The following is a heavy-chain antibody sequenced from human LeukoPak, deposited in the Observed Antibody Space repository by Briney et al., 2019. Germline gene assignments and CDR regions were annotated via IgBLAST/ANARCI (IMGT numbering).Heavy chain of an antibody. J-gene: IGHJ3*01. V-gene: IGHV3-21*01. CDR2: ISSSSSYI. D-gene: IGHD2/OR15-2a*01. CDR3: ARDLLSAFDV. CDR1: GFTFNTYS. Sequence: GGSLRLSCAGSGFTFNTYSMTWVRQAPGKGLEWVSYISSSSSYIYYADSMKGRFTISRDSAKNSLYLQMNSLRVEDTAVYYCARDLLSAFDVWGQGTMVTVSS.